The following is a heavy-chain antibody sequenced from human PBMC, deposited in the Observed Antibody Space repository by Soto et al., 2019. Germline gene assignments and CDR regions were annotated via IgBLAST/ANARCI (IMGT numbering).Heavy chain of an antibody. CDR3: ARSIGGMDV. D-gene: IGHD3-10*01. CDR1: GFIFSNYG. V-gene: IGHV3-30*02. Sequence: GGSLRLSCAASGFIFSNYGMHWVHQAPGKGLEWVATIRFDGTKKYYVDSVKGRFTVSRDDSKNTVYLQMDSLRAEDTAVYYCARSIGGMDVWGQGTTVTVSS. CDR2: IRFDGTKK. J-gene: IGHJ6*02.